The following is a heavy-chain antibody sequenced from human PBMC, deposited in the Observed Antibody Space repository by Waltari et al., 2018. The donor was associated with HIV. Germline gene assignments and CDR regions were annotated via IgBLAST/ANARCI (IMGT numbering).Heavy chain of an antibody. J-gene: IGHJ4*02. Sequence: QVQLVESGGGLVQPGGSLRLSCAASGFIFRDFAIHWVRQAPGKGIEWVAVITRDGSSKYYADSVQRRFTISRDNSKNSLHLHMNSLRPKDTAVYYCAREGIVAAPFDFWGLGTLVTVSS. CDR3: AREGIVAAPFDF. V-gene: IGHV3-30*01. D-gene: IGHD2-15*01. CDR1: GFIFRDFA. CDR2: ITRDGSSK.